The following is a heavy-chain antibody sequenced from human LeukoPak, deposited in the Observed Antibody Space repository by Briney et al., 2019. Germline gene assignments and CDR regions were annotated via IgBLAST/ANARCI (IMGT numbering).Heavy chain of an antibody. J-gene: IGHJ4*02. Sequence: PGGTLRLSCAASGFTFSYYDMTWVRQAPGKGLEWVSTISGSGGSTYYADSVKGRFTISRDNSKNTLYLQMNSLRAEDTAVYYCAKDAWGIVVVPAAKFDYWGQGTLVTVSS. CDR1: GFTFSYYD. CDR3: AKDAWGIVVVPAAKFDY. V-gene: IGHV3-23*01. D-gene: IGHD2-2*01. CDR2: ISGSGGST.